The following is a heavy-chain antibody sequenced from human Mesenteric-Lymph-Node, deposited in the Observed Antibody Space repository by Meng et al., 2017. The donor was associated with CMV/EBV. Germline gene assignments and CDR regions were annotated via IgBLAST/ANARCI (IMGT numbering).Heavy chain of an antibody. J-gene: IGHJ5*02. Sequence: ASVKVSCKASGYTFNRYYVHWVRQAPGQGLEWMGIINPSGGSANFAQRFQGRVTMTRDTSTSTAYMELSSLTSDDTAVYYCARDREDFGGDSGYEADHWGQGTLVTVSS. CDR1: GYTFNRYY. CDR3: ARDREDFGGDSGYEADH. D-gene: IGHD2-21*02. CDR2: INPSGGSA. V-gene: IGHV1-46*02.